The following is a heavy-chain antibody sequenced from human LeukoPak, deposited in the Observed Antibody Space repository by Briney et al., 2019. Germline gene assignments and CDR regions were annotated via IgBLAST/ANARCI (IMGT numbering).Heavy chain of an antibody. CDR3: AKDRYCFSTSCYAPFDH. CDR2: ISGDGGST. D-gene: IGHD2-2*01. Sequence: GGSLRLSCAASGFTFADHAMHWVRQAPGKGLGWVSIISGDGGSTYYADSVKGRFTISRDNSKDSLYLQMNSLRTEDTAFYYCAKDRYCFSTSCYAPFDHWGQGTLVTVSS. V-gene: IGHV3-43*02. CDR1: GFTFADHA. J-gene: IGHJ4*02.